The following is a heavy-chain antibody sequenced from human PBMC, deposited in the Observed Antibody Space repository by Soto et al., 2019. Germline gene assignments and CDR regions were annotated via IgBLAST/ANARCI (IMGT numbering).Heavy chain of an antibody. D-gene: IGHD3-10*01. Sequence: ESGGGVVQPGRSLRLSCAASGFTFSSYGMHWVRQAPGKGLEWVAVISYDGSNKYYADSVKGRFTISRDNSKNTRYLQMNSLRAEDTAVYYCAREGELLASYFDYWGQGTLVTVSS. J-gene: IGHJ4*02. CDR2: ISYDGSNK. CDR1: GFTFSSYG. V-gene: IGHV3-30*03. CDR3: AREGELLASYFDY.